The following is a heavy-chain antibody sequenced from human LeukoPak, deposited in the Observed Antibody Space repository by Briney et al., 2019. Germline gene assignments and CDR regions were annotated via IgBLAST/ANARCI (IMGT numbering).Heavy chain of an antibody. CDR2: INHSGST. J-gene: IGHJ3*02. V-gene: IGHV4-34*01. Sequence: SETLSLTCAVYGGSFSGYYWSWIRQPPGKGLEWIGEINHSGSTNYNPSLKSRVTISVDTSKNQFSLKLSSVTAEDTAVYYCARDTRRAGAFDIWGQGTMVTVSS. D-gene: IGHD2-2*02. CDR1: GGSFSGYY. CDR3: ARDTRRAGAFDI.